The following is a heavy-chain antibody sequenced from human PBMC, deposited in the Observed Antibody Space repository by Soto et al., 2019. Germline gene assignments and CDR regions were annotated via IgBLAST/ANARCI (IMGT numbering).Heavy chain of an antibody. Sequence: ASVKVSCKASVYTFISFGIYWVRQAPGQGLEWMGYINSYNAKTNYGKKFQGRVSMTTDTSTSTAYMELKNLTSDDAAMYYCTRGENGFDYWGQ. CDR3: TRGENGFDY. D-gene: IGHD2-8*01. J-gene: IGHJ4*01. CDR1: VYTFISFG. V-gene: IGHV1-18*01. CDR2: INSYNAKT.